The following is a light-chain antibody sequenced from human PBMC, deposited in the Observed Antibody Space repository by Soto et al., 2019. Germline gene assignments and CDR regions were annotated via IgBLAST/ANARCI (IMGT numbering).Light chain of an antibody. CDR1: SSDIGTYNF. CDR3: SSYTASTSDV. J-gene: IGLJ1*01. CDR2: DVT. Sequence: QSALTQPASVSGSPGQSITISCTGTSSDIGTYNFVSWYQQHPGKAPKLIIYDVTNRPSGVSNRFSGSKSDNTASLTISGLQAEDEADYYCSSYTASTSDVFGAGTKVTVL. V-gene: IGLV2-14*03.